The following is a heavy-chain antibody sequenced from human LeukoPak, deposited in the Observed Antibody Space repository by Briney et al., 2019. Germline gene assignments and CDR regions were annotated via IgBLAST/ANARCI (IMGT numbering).Heavy chain of an antibody. CDR2: ISGSGGST. CDR1: GFTFSNYA. J-gene: IGHJ3*02. CDR3: ARSSYYYGSGSSPSDI. V-gene: IGHV3-23*01. D-gene: IGHD3-10*01. Sequence: GGSLRLSCTASGFTFSNYAMSWVRQAPGKGLDWVSAISGSGGSTNYADSVKGRFTISRDNAKNSLYLQMNSLRAEDTAVYYCARSSYYYGSGSSPSDIWGQGTMVTVSS.